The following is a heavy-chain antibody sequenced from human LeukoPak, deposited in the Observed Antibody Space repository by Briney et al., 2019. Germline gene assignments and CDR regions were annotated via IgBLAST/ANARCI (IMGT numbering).Heavy chain of an antibody. D-gene: IGHD3-10*01. J-gene: IGHJ3*02. V-gene: IGHV6-1*01. CDR2: TYYRSKWYN. CDR1: GDSVSSNNAA. Sequence: SQTLSLTCAISGDSVSSNNAAWNWIRQSPSRGLEWLGRTYYRSKWYNDYAVSVKSRITINPETSKNQFSLQRNSVTAADTAVYYCARSSYYYAADAFDIWGQGTMVTVSS. CDR3: ARSSYYYAADAFDI.